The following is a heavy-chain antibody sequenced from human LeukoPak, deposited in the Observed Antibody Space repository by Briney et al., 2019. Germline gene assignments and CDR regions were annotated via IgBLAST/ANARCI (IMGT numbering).Heavy chain of an antibody. V-gene: IGHV4-34*01. CDR2: INHSGST. Sequence: SETLSLTCAVYGGSFSGYYWSWIRQPPGKGLEWIGEINHSGSTNYNPSLKSRVTISVDTSKNQFSLKLSSVTAADTAVYYCARSRSGYSYDHAAFEIWGQGTMVTVSS. D-gene: IGHD5-18*01. CDR1: GGSFSGYY. CDR3: ARSRSGYSYDHAAFEI. J-gene: IGHJ3*02.